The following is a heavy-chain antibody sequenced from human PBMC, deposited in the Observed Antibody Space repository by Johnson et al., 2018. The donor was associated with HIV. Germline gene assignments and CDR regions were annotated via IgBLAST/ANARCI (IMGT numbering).Heavy chain of an antibody. D-gene: IGHD5-18*01. J-gene: IGHJ3*01. CDR3: ARGVRGIQVWSSKHGFDV. CDR1: GFTFSSYA. CDR2: IKQDEREK. Sequence: VQLVESGGGVVQPGRSLRLSCAASGFTFSSYAMHWVRQAPGKGLEWVANIKQDEREKYYVDSVKGRLTISRDNAKNSLYLQMNSLRAEDTAVYYCARGVRGIQVWSSKHGFDVWGQGTMVTVSS. V-gene: IGHV3-7*01.